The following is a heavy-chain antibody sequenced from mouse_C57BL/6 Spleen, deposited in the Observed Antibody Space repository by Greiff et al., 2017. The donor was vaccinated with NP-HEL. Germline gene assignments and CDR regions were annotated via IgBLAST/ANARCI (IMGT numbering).Heavy chain of an antibody. CDR2: INPNNGGT. Sequence: VQLQQSGPELVKPGASVKISCKASGYTFTDYYMNWVKQSHGKSLEWIGDINPNNGGTSYNQKFKGKATLTVDKSSSTAYMELRSLTSEDSAVYYCARTRGGSSYDGGDYFDYWGQGTTLTVSS. D-gene: IGHD1-1*01. CDR1: GYTFTDYY. V-gene: IGHV1-26*01. CDR3: ARTRGGSSYDGGDYFDY. J-gene: IGHJ2*01.